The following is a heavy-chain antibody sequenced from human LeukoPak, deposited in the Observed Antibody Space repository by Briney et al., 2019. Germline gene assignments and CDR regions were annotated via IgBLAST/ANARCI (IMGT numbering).Heavy chain of an antibody. CDR2: ISSSSSYI. D-gene: IGHD1-26*01. CDR1: GFTFSSYS. V-gene: IGHV3-21*01. CDR3: ARDRVGATLDWYFDL. Sequence: GGSLRLSCAASGFTFSSYSMNWVRQAPGKGLEWVSSISSSSSYIYYADSVKGRFTISRDNAKNSLYLQMNSLRAEDTAVYYCARDRVGATLDWYFDLWGRGTLVTVSS. J-gene: IGHJ2*01.